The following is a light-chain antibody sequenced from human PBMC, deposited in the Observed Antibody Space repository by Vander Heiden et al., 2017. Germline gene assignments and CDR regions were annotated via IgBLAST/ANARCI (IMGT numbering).Light chain of an antibody. CDR3: QQYGSSSALT. J-gene: IGKJ4*01. Sequence: ELVLTQSPGTLSLSPGERATLSCRASQSVSSSYLAWYQQKPDQAPRLLIYGASSRATGIPDRFSGSGSGTDFTLTISRLEPEDFAVYYCQQYGSSSALTFGGETKVEIK. CDR2: GAS. V-gene: IGKV3-20*01. CDR1: QSVSSSY.